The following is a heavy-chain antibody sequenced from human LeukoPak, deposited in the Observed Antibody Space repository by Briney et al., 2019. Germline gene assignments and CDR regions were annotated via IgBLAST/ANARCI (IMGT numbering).Heavy chain of an antibody. Sequence: SETLSLTCTVSGASMSNSFWSWIRQPAGKGLEWIGRIYSSGRTNYNPSLKSRVTSSIDTSNNQFSLKLTSVTAADTALYYCARAPAGCGGTCSFDYWGQGTLVTVSS. CDR1: GASMSNSF. CDR3: ARAPAGCGGTCSFDY. V-gene: IGHV4-4*07. D-gene: IGHD2-15*01. J-gene: IGHJ4*02. CDR2: IYSSGRT.